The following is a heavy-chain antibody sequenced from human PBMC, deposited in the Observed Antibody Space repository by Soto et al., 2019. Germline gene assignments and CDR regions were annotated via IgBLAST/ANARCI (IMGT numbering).Heavy chain of an antibody. V-gene: IGHV4-59*12. CDR3: ARAHYGDYGYGLDV. CDR1: GGSISSYY. Sequence: PSETLSLTCTVSGGSISSYYWSLIRQPPGKGLEWIGYIYYSGSTNYNPSLKSRVTISVDTSKNQFSLKLSSVTAADTAVYYCARAHYGDYGYGLDVWGQGTTVTVS. J-gene: IGHJ6*02. CDR2: IYYSGST. D-gene: IGHD4-17*01.